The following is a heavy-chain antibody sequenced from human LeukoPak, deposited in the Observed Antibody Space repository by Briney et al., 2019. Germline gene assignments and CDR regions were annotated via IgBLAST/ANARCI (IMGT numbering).Heavy chain of an antibody. D-gene: IGHD3-22*01. J-gene: IGHJ4*02. V-gene: IGHV3-74*01. Sequence: GGSLRLSCAASGFTFSTSWMHWVRQAPGKGLVWVSRINPDGSSTDYADSVKGRFTISRDNAKNTLYLQMNSLRAEDAAVYYCVRDMGYYDKVWGQGTLVTVSS. CDR1: GFTFSTSW. CDR3: VRDMGYYDKV. CDR2: INPDGSST.